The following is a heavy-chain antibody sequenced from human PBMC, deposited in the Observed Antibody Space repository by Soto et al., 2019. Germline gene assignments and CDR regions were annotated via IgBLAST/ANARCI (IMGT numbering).Heavy chain of an antibody. CDR1: GYTFTTYD. D-gene: IGHD1-20*01. V-gene: IGHV1-8*01. Sequence: QVQLVQSGAEVKRPGASVKVSCEASGYTFTTYDINWVRQASGQGLEWMGCVNPSSGNTVYAQKFHGRVTMTRDTSIRTAYMELSSLKSDGTAFYYCARASMYIWNDHWRKGTLVTVSS. CDR3: ARASMYIWNDH. J-gene: IGHJ5*02. CDR2: VNPSSGNT.